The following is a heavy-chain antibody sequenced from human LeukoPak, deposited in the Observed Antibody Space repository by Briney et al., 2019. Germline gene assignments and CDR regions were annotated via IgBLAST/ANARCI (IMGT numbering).Heavy chain of an antibody. CDR1: GFTFSSYG. V-gene: IGHV3-21*04. D-gene: IGHD3-10*02. J-gene: IGHJ6*04. CDR2: ISSSSSYI. CDR3: AELGITMIGGV. Sequence: TPGGTLRLSCAASGFTFSSYGMNWVRQAPGKGLGWVSSISSSSSYIYYADSVKGRFTISRDNAKNSLYLQMNSLRAEDTAVYYCAELGITMIGGVWGKGTTVTISS.